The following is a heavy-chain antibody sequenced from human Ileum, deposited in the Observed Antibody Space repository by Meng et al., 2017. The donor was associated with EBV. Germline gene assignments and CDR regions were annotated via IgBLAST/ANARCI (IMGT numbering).Heavy chain of an antibody. V-gene: IGHV4-28*01. J-gene: IGHJ4*02. CDR2: IYYSGTT. CDR1: GYSISTPNW. Sequence: VLLQDSGPVLVKPSDTLSLTCAVSGYSISTPNWWGWIRQPPGKGLEWIGHIYYSGTTYNNPSLKSRVTMSIDPSKNQFSLKLSSVTAVDTAVYYCARNSESGSYIDYWGLGTLVTVSS. D-gene: IGHD1-26*01. CDR3: ARNSESGSYIDY.